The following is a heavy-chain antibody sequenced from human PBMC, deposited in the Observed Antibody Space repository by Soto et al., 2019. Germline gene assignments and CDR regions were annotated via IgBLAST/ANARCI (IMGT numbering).Heavy chain of an antibody. Sequence: QVQLVQSGSEVKKPGSSVRVSCKASGDNFRSYSFSWVRQAPGHGLEWIGGFIPIYGTANYAQEFQGRVTITADESTSTVYMELSSLRSEDTAVYYCAWARGVVDNYYYYGMDVWGQGTTVSVSS. V-gene: IGHV1-69*01. J-gene: IGHJ6*02. D-gene: IGHD3-22*01. CDR2: FIPIYGTA. CDR3: AWARGVVDNYYYYGMDV. CDR1: GDNFRSYS.